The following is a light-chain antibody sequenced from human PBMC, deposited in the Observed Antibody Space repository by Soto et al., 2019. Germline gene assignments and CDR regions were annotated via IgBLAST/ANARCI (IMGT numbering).Light chain of an antibody. CDR3: QQGDSFPFT. V-gene: IGKV1-12*01. Sequence: DIQMTQSPSSVSASVGDRDTITCRASQDISSWVAWYQQKPGKAPKLLISAASSLQSGVPRRFSGSGSGTDFTLIISSLQPEDFATYFCQQGDSFPFTFGGGTKVDIK. J-gene: IGKJ4*01. CDR1: QDISSW. CDR2: AAS.